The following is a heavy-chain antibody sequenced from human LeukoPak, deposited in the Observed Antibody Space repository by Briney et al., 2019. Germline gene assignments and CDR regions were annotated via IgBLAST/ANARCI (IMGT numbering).Heavy chain of an antibody. J-gene: IGHJ6*04. CDR3: ARDQGPGAPSGMDV. V-gene: IGHV3-21*01. CDR1: GFTFSSYS. CDR2: ISSSSSYI. D-gene: IGHD7-27*01. Sequence: GGSLRLSCAASGFTFSSYSMNWVRQAPGKGLEWVSSISSSSSYIYYADSVKGRFTISRDNAKNSLYLQMNSLRTEDTAVYYCARDQGPGAPSGMDVWGKGTTVTVSS.